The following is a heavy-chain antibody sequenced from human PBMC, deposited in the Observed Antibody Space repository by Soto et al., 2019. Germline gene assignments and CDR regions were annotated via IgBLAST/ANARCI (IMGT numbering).Heavy chain of an antibody. Sequence: PGGSLRLSCAASGFTFSSYSMNWVRQAPGKGLEWVSSISSSSSYIYYADSVKGRFTISRDNAKNSLYLQMNSLRAEDTAVYYCARDPPIVGATTDIDYWGQGTLVTVSS. CDR2: ISSSSSYI. CDR3: ARDPPIVGATTDIDY. D-gene: IGHD1-26*01. CDR1: GFTFSSYS. V-gene: IGHV3-21*01. J-gene: IGHJ4*02.